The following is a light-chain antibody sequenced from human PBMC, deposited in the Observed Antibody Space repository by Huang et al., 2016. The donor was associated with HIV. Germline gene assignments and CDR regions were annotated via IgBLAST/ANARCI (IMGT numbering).Light chain of an antibody. CDR2: DAS. J-gene: IGKJ2*01. Sequence: DIQMTQSPSSLSASVGDRVTITCQASEDISNYLNWYQQKPGKAPKLLIYDASNLETGVTSRFSGSGSATDFTFTISSLQPEDIATYYCQHYDNLLPMYTFGQGTKLEIK. CDR3: QHYDNLLPMYT. CDR1: EDISNY. V-gene: IGKV1-33*01.